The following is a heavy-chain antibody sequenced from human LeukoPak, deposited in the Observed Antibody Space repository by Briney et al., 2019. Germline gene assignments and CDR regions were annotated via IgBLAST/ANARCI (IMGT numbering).Heavy chain of an antibody. V-gene: IGHV4-4*09. Sequence: SETLSLTCTVSGGSVSSYYWSWIRQPPGKGLEWIGYIYTSGSTNYNPSLKSRVTISVDTSKNQFSLKLSAVTAADTAVYYCARLRRYDSSGYADYWGQGTLVTVSS. CDR1: GGSVSSYY. D-gene: IGHD3-22*01. CDR2: IYTSGST. CDR3: ARLRRYDSSGYADY. J-gene: IGHJ4*02.